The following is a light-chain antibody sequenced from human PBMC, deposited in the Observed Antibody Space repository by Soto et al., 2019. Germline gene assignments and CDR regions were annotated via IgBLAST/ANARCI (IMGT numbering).Light chain of an antibody. Sequence: DIQMTQSPSTLSGSVGDGVTITCRASQTISSWLAWYQQKPGKAPKLLIYKASNLKSGVPSRFSGSGSGTEFTLTISSLQPDDFATYYCQHYKSYSEAFGQGTKVDIK. CDR1: QTISSW. J-gene: IGKJ1*01. CDR2: KAS. CDR3: QHYKSYSEA. V-gene: IGKV1-5*03.